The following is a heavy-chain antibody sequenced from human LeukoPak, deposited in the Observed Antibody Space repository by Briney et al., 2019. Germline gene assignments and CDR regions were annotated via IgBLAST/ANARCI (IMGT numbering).Heavy chain of an antibody. CDR2: INPDTGFT. J-gene: IGHJ4*02. V-gene: IGHV1-2*02. D-gene: IGHD1-20*01. Sequence: ASVKVSCKASGYKFVDDYMHWVRQAPGRGLEFMGWINPDTGFTNYAQKFQGRVTLTRDTSISTAYMELRSLRSDDTAVYYCVPTPEAYTSNWNVWGRGTLVTVSS. CDR3: VPTPEAYTSNWNV. CDR1: GYKFVDDY.